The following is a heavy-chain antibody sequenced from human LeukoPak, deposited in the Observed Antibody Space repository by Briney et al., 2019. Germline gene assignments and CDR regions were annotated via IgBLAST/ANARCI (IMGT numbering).Heavy chain of an antibody. CDR3: AREHPKYYDFWSGYYRGDY. V-gene: IGHV3-11*04. J-gene: IGHJ4*02. CDR2: ISSSGSTI. CDR1: GFTFSDYY. D-gene: IGHD3-3*01. Sequence: GGSLRLSCAASGFTFSDYYMSWIRQAPGKGLEWVSYISSSGSTIYYADSVKGRFTISRDNAKNSPYLQMNSLRAEDTAVYYCAREHPKYYDFWSGYYRGDYWGQGTLVTVSS.